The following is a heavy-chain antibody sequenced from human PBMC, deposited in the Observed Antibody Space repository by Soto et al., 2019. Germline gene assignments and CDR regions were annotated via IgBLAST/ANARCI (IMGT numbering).Heavy chain of an antibody. CDR2: IYSGGST. CDR1: GFTVSSNY. Sequence: PGGSLRLSCAASGFTVSSNYMSWVRQAPGKGLEWVSVIYSGGSTYYADSVKGRFTISRDNSKNTLYLQMNSLRAEDTAVYYCARDRAPAGGATTSYFDYWGQGTLVTVSS. CDR3: ARDRAPAGGATTSYFDY. D-gene: IGHD1-26*01. J-gene: IGHJ4*02. V-gene: IGHV3-66*01.